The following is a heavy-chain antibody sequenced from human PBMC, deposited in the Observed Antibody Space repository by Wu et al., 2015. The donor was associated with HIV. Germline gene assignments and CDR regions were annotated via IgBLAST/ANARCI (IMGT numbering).Heavy chain of an antibody. D-gene: IGHD5-24*01. CDR3: ASGDGYNYKGNNWFRPR. Sequence: QVQLVQSGAEVKKPGSSVKVSCKASGGTFSSYAISWVRQAPGQGLEWMGGIIPIFGTANYAQKFQGRVTITTDESTSTAYMELSSLRSEDTAVYYCASGDGYNYKGNNWFRPRGAREPWSPSPQ. J-gene: IGHJ5*02. CDR1: GGTFSSYA. CDR2: IIPIFGTA. V-gene: IGHV1-69*05.